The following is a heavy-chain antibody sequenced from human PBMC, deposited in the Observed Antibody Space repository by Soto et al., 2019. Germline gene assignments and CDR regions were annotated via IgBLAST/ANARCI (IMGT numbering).Heavy chain of an antibody. D-gene: IGHD3-10*01. CDR1: GFTFSSYG. J-gene: IGHJ5*02. CDR2: IWYDGSNK. V-gene: IGHV3-33*01. Sequence: QVQLVESGGGVVQPGRSLRLSCAASGFTFSSYGMHWVRQAPGKGLEWVAVIWYDGSNKYYADSVKGRFTISRDNSKNTLYLQMNSLRAEDTAVYYSARDGSGSWGTDWFDPWGQGTLVTVSS. CDR3: ARDGSGSWGTDWFDP.